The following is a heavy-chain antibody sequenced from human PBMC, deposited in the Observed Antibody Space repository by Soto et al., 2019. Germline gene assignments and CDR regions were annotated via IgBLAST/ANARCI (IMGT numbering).Heavy chain of an antibody. J-gene: IGHJ6*03. CDR3: ARHHTNLYYYYMDV. Sequence: PSETLSLTCTVSGDSISSSRYHWGWIRQPPGKGLEWIGTIYYSGNTYYNPSLKSRVTISVDTSKNQFALKVNSVIAADTAVYYCARHHTNLYYYYMDVWGKGTTVTVSS. V-gene: IGHV4-39*01. CDR1: GDSISSSRYH. CDR2: IYYSGNT.